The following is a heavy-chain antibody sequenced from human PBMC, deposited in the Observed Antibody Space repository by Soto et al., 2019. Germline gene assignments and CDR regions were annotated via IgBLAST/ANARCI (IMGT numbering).Heavy chain of an antibody. Sequence: QVQLVESGGGVVQPGRSLRLSCAASGFTFTDHAIHWVRQAPGRGLEWVALISSDGSSKYFADSVKGRFTVSRDNSKNTLSLHMNSLRTEDTAVYYCARQGIGARKYHSRNLDVWGQGTTVTVSS. CDR3: ARQGIGARKYHSRNLDV. CDR2: ISSDGSSK. CDR1: GFTFTDHA. V-gene: IGHV3-30-3*01. D-gene: IGHD6-6*01. J-gene: IGHJ6*02.